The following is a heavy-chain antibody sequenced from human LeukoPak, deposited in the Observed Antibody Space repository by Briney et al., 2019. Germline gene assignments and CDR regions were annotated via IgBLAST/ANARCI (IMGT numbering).Heavy chain of an antibody. CDR2: ISYDGTKE. Sequence: GGSLRLSCAASGFTFSSYAMHWVRQAPGKGLGWVAVISYDGTKEDYADSVKGRFTISRDNSKSTLYLQMNSLRDEDMAVYYCAREAVLRYFYWLDSYCFDYWGQGTLVTVSS. J-gene: IGHJ4*02. D-gene: IGHD3-9*01. V-gene: IGHV3-30*04. CDR3: AREAVLRYFYWLDSYCFDY. CDR1: GFTFSSYA.